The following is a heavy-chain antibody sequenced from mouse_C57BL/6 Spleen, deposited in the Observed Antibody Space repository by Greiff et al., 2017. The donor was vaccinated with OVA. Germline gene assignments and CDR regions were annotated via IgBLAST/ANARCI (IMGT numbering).Heavy chain of an antibody. CDR3: TRYGITTVGGFDY. Sequence: QVQLKESGAELVRPGASVTLSCKASGYTFTDYEMHWVKQTPVHGLEWIGAIDPETGGTAYNQKFKGKAILTADKSSSTAYMELRSLTSEDSAVYYCTRYGITTVGGFDYWGQGTTLTVSS. V-gene: IGHV1-15*01. CDR2: IDPETGGT. J-gene: IGHJ2*01. D-gene: IGHD1-1*01. CDR1: GYTFTDYE.